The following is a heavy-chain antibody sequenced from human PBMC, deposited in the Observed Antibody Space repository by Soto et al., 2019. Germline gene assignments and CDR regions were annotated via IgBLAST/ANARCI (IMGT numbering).Heavy chain of an antibody. Sequence: QITLKESGPTLVKPTQTLTLTCTFSGFSLTTDRVGVGWIRQPPGEALEWLAVIYWDDSKTYGPSLESRLTITKDTSKNQMALTMTNMDSLDTATYYCAHAYGGRSLYWGQGTLVTVSS. D-gene: IGHD1-26*01. J-gene: IGHJ4*02. CDR2: IYWDDSK. CDR3: AHAYGGRSLY. V-gene: IGHV2-5*05. CDR1: GFSLTTDRVG.